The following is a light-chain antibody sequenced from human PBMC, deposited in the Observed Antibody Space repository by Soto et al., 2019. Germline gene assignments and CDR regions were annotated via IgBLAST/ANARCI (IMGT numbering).Light chain of an antibody. CDR2: GAS. J-gene: IGKJ1*01. CDR1: QSVSSSY. CDR3: QQYGSSPT. Sequence: EVVLTQSPGALSLSPGERATLSCRASQSVSSSYLAWYQQKPGQAPRLLIYGASSRATGIPDRFSGSGSGTDFTLTISRLEPEDFAVYYCQQYGSSPTFGQGTMVDVK. V-gene: IGKV3-20*01.